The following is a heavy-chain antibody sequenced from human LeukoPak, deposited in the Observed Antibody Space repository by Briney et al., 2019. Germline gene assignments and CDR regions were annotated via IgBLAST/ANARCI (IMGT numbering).Heavy chain of an antibody. CDR3: ARTSDDFWSGYYAQDAFDI. V-gene: IGHV4-59*01. J-gene: IGHJ3*02. Sequence: PSETLSLTCTVSGGSISSYYWSWIRQPPGKGLEWIGYIYYSGSTNYNPSLKSRVTISVDTSKNQFSPKLSSVTAADTAVYYCARTSDDFWSGYYAQDAFDIWGQGTMVTVSS. CDR1: GGSISSYY. CDR2: IYYSGST. D-gene: IGHD3-3*01.